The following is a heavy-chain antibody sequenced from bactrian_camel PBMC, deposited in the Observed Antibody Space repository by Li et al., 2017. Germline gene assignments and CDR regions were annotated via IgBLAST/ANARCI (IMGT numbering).Heavy chain of an antibody. V-gene: IGHV3S56*01. D-gene: IGHD1*01. Sequence: HVQLVESGGGSVQAGGSLKLACVASGDTLHSYYMAWFRQAPGKEREGVAAIDTTGSATYTYSVSGRFTLSRDNAKDTVNLQMDNLMIEDTATYQCAADCPPIVGWDRQEYWGQGTQVTVS. J-gene: IGHJ4*01. CDR2: IDTTGSA. CDR3: AADCPPIVGWDRQEY. CDR1: GDTLHSYY.